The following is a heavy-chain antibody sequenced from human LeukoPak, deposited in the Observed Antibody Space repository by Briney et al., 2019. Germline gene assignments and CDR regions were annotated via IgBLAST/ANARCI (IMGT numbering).Heavy chain of an antibody. CDR3: TTEDDGDYEPARKHFDY. V-gene: IGHV3-15*01. J-gene: IGHJ4*02. CDR2: FKSKTDGGTT. Sequence: GGLLRPSSASSGFIFSNAWMSWVRKAPGKGQELVSRFKSKTDGGTTDYAAPVKGRFTISRDDSKYTLYLQMNSVKTEDTTVYYCTTEDDGDYEPARKHFDYRGQGTLVTVSS. D-gene: IGHD4-17*01. CDR1: GFIFSNAW.